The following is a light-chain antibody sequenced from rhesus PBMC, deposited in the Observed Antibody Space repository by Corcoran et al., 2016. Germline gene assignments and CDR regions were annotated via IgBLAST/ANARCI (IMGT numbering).Light chain of an antibody. CDR2: AAA. J-gene: IGKJ1*01. CDR1: QGINKE. V-gene: IGKV1-94*01. CDR3: LQDYTTPWT. Sequence: DIQMTQSPSSLSASVGDRVTVTCRASQGINKELSWYQQKPGKAPTLLIYAAASLETGVPSRFSGSGSGTDFTLTISSLQPEDGATDYCLQDYTTPWTFGQGTKVEIK.